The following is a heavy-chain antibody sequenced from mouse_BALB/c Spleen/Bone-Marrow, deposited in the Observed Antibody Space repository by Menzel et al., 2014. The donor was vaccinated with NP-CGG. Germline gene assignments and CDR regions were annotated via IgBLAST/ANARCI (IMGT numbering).Heavy chain of an antibody. CDR3: ARGRDYDVFSY. D-gene: IGHD2-4*01. V-gene: IGHV1-74*01. Sequence: VKLVESGVELVRPGASVKVSCKASGYTFTSYWMNWVKQRPEQGLEWIGRIDPYDSETHYNQKFKDKAILTVDKSSSTAYMQLSSLTSEDSAVYYCARGRDYDVFSYWGQGTLVTVSA. CDR1: GYTFTSYW. CDR2: IDPYDSET. J-gene: IGHJ3*01.